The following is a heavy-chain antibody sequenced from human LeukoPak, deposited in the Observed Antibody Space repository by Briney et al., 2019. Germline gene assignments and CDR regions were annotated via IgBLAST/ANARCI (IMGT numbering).Heavy chain of an antibody. V-gene: IGHV4-59*01. CDR2: IYYSGST. CDR1: GGSITNYY. D-gene: IGHD3-10*01. J-gene: IGHJ4*02. Sequence: SETLSLTCTVSGGSITNYYWSWIRQPPGKGLECIGYIYYSGSTNYNPSLKSRDTISLHTSKNQFSLKLNSVTAADTAVYYCARGVPYGPSYEFFDYWGQGTLVTVSS. CDR3: ARGVPYGPSYEFFDY.